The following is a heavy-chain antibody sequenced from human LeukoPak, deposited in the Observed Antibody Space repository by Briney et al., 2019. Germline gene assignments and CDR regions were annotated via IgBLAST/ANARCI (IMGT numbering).Heavy chain of an antibody. D-gene: IGHD3-22*01. J-gene: IGHJ4*02. CDR3: ARHYYDSSGYYTEPSFDY. Sequence: PGGSLRLSCAASGFTFSSYEMNWVRQAPGKGLEWVSYISSSGSTIYYADSVRGRFTISRDNAKNSLYLQMNSLRAEDTAVYYCARHYYDSSGYYTEPSFDYWGQGTLVTVSS. V-gene: IGHV3-48*03. CDR1: GFTFSSYE. CDR2: ISSSGSTI.